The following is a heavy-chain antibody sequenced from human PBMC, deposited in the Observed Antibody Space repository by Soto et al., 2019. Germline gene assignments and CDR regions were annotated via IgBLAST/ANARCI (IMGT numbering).Heavy chain of an antibody. V-gene: IGHV3-23*01. Sequence: EVQLLESGGGLVQPGGSLRLSCAASGFTFSNYAMSWVRQAPGKGLEWVSIISGSGGTTYHADSVKDRFTISRDNSKNTLFLQMNSLRAEDTAVYYCAKGDAVGFHFGSSTDRGFDPWGQGTLVTVSS. CDR2: ISGSGGTT. J-gene: IGHJ5*02. CDR3: AKGDAVGFHFGSSTDRGFDP. D-gene: IGHD6-6*01. CDR1: GFTFSNYA.